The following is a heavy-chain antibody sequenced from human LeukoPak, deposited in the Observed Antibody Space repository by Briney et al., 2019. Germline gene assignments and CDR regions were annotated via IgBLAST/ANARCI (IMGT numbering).Heavy chain of an antibody. D-gene: IGHD2-15*01. Sequence: PGGSLRLSCAASGFTFSSYAMSWVRQAPGKGLEWVSAISGSGGSTYYADSVKGRFTISRDNSKNTLYLQTNSLRAEDTAVYYCAKWVVYYYYYMDVWGKGTTVTVSS. CDR3: AKWVVYYYYYMDV. V-gene: IGHV3-23*01. J-gene: IGHJ6*03. CDR1: GFTFSSYA. CDR2: ISGSGGST.